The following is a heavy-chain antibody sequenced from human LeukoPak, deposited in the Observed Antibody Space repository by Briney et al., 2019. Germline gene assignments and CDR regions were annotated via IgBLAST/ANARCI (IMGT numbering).Heavy chain of an antibody. CDR3: ARGPDIVVVVAAYFDY. Sequence: PSETLSLTCAVYSGSFSGYYWSWIRQPPGKGLEWIGEINHCGSTNYNPSLKSRVTISVDTSKNQFSLKLSSVTAADTAVYYCARGPDIVVVVAAYFDYWGQGTLVTVSS. J-gene: IGHJ4*02. V-gene: IGHV4-34*01. D-gene: IGHD2-15*01. CDR2: INHCGST. CDR1: SGSFSGYY.